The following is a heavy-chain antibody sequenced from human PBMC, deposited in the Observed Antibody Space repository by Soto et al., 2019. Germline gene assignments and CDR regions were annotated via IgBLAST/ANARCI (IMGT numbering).Heavy chain of an antibody. J-gene: IGHJ6*02. V-gene: IGHV3-33*01. CDR1: GFTFSSYG. Sequence: QVQLVESGGGVVQPGRSLRLSCAASGFTFSSYGMHWVRQAPGKGLEWVAVIWYDGSNKYYADSVKGRFTISRDNSKNTLYLQMNSLRAEDTAVYYCAIDHITGTTNYYYGMDVWGQGTTVTVSS. D-gene: IGHD1-7*01. CDR3: AIDHITGTTNYYYGMDV. CDR2: IWYDGSNK.